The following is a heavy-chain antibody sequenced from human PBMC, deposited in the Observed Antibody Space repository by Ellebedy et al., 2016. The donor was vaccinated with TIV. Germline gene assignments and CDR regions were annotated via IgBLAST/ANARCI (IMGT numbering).Heavy chain of an antibody. V-gene: IGHV3-7*04. CDR3: ATERHYYDRSANYFGGSDY. D-gene: IGHD3-22*01. J-gene: IGHJ4*02. Sequence: GESLKISCAASGFTFSSYWMTWVRQVPGKGLEWVANINQDGSEKYYVGSVKGRFTISRDSAKNSLFLQMNSLRAEDTAVYYCATERHYYDRSANYFGGSDYWGQGTLVTVSS. CDR2: INQDGSEK. CDR1: GFTFSSYW.